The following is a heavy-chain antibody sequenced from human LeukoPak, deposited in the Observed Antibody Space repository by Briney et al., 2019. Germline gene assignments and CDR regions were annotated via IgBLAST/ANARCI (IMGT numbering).Heavy chain of an antibody. Sequence: PGGSLRLSCAVSGFTVSTHSMNWVRQAPGKGLEWVSYIISSSNTIYYADSVKGRFTISRDNAKNSLYLQMNSLRAEDTAVYYCARAVGHGSGSPRMDVWGKGTTVTVSS. CDR3: ARAVGHGSGSPRMDV. D-gene: IGHD3-10*01. CDR1: GFTVSTHS. CDR2: IISSSNTI. V-gene: IGHV3-48*01. J-gene: IGHJ6*04.